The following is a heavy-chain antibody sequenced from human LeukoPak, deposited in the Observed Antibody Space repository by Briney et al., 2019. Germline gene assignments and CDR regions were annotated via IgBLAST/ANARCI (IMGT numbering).Heavy chain of an antibody. CDR3: ARKIPAAGHSDY. V-gene: IGHV4-28*06. J-gene: IGHJ4*02. Sequence: PSETLSLTCAVSGYSISSSNWWGWIRQPPGKGLEWIGYIYYSGSTNYNPSLKSRVTMSVDTSKNQFSLKLSSVTALDTAVYYCARKIPAAGHSDYWGQGTLVTVSS. CDR2: IYYSGST. D-gene: IGHD6-13*01. CDR1: GYSISSSNW.